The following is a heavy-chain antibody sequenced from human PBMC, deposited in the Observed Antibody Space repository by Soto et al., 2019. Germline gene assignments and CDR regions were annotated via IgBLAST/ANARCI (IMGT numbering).Heavy chain of an antibody. J-gene: IGHJ4*02. V-gene: IGHV4-59*01. CDR2: VYYSGTT. CDR1: GGSMNYYY. CDR3: ARAGRSWRYFFDS. D-gene: IGHD6-13*01. Sequence: QVLLQESGPGLVQPSETLSLTCTVSGGSMNYYYWSWIRQSPGKGLEWIGYVYYSGTTYYNPSLQSRVTISIDTSQNQFSLKLRSVTAADSAIYYWARAGRSWRYFFDSWGRGTLVTVSS.